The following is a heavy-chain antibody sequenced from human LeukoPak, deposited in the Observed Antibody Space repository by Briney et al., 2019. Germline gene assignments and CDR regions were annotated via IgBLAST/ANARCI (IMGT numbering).Heavy chain of an antibody. Sequence: GESLKISCKGSGYSFTSYWIGWVRQMPGKGLEWMGIIYPGDSDTRYSPSFQGQVTISADKSISTAYLQWSSLKASDTAMYYCARGGQSVYGSGSYYYYYYMDVWGKGTTVTVSS. V-gene: IGHV5-51*01. CDR2: IYPGDSDT. CDR1: GYSFTSYW. CDR3: ARGGQSVYGSGSYYYYYYMDV. J-gene: IGHJ6*03. D-gene: IGHD3-10*01.